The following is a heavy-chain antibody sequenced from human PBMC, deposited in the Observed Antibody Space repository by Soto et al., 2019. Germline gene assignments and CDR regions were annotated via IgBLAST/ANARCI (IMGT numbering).Heavy chain of an antibody. CDR2: IYYSGST. CDR3: ARDNWDPAWFDP. CDR1: GGSISSYY. D-gene: IGHD1-1*01. J-gene: IGHJ5*02. Sequence: QVQLQESGPGLVKPSETLSLTCTVSGGSISSYYWSWIRQPPGKGLEWIGYIYYSGSTNYNPSLKSRVTISVDTSKNQFSLKLSSVTAADTAVYYCARDNWDPAWFDPWGQGTLVTVSS. V-gene: IGHV4-59*01.